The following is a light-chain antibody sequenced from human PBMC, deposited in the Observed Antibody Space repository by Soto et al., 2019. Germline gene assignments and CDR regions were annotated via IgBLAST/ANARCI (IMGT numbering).Light chain of an antibody. V-gene: IGLV1-44*01. J-gene: IGLJ2*01. CDR2: RND. CDR1: TSNSGINT. Sequence: QSLPTQPPSASGTIGQRVSICCSGSTSNSGINTVTWYQQLPGTAPKPRFHRNDRRPSGVPGRVSCSKSGTSASLASSGLQPDLEADYYCAVWNDSLNGAIVGGGTPLPV. CDR3: AVWNDSLNGAI.